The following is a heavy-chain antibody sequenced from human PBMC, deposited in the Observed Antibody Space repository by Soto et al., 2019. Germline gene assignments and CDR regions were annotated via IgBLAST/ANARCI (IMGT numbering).Heavy chain of an antibody. CDR2: IDGSSDYT. J-gene: IGHJ4*02. D-gene: IGHD2-8*01. Sequence: LRLSCTASGFLFTDYYMSWIRQPPGKGLEWLAYIDGSSDYTNSADSVKGRFTISRDNAKNSVFLQMNNLRADDTAVYYCARDLRFSGTNYFDFWGRGTLVTVS. CDR3: ARDLRFSGTNYFDF. CDR1: GFLFTDYY. V-gene: IGHV3-11*06.